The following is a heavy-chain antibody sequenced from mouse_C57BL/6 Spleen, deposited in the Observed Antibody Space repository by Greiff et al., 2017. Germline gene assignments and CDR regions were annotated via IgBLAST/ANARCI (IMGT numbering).Heavy chain of an antibody. CDR2: IYPGSGST. CDR3: ARCGTWDYAMDY. V-gene: IGHV1-55*01. CDR1: GYTFTSYW. D-gene: IGHD1-1*01. Sequence: QVLLQQPGAELVKPGASVKMSCTASGYTFTSYWITWVKQRPGQGLEWIGYIYPGSGSTNYNEKFKSKATLTVDTSSSTAYMQLSRLTSEDSAVXYSARCGTWDYAMDYWGQGTSVTVSS. J-gene: IGHJ4*01.